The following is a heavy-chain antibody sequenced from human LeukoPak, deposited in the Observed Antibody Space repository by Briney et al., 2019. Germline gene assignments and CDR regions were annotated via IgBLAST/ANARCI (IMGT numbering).Heavy chain of an antibody. J-gene: IGHJ4*02. D-gene: IGHD1-26*01. CDR3: AKDECGNYCFPHF. CDR1: GFNFRTYA. Sequence: GGSLRLSCAASGFNFRTYAMTWVRQAPGKGLEWVSAISGGGDNTYYADSVKGRFTTSRDNSRNTVYLQMNSLRAEDTAIYYCAKDECGNYCFPHFWGQGTLVTVSS. V-gene: IGHV3-23*01. CDR2: ISGGGDNT.